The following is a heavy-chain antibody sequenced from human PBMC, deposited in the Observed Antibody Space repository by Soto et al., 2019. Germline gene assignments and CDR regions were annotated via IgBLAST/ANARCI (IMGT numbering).Heavy chain of an antibody. CDR3: AKCMVRGDYYYYGMDV. CDR2: ISGSGGST. CDR1: GFTFSSYA. Sequence: GGSLRLSCAASGFTFSSYAMSWVRQAPGKGLEWVSAISGSGGSTYYADSVKGRFTISRDNSKNTLYLQMNSLRAEDTAVYYRAKCMVRGDYYYYGMDVWGQGTTVTVSS. J-gene: IGHJ6*02. V-gene: IGHV3-23*01. D-gene: IGHD3-10*01.